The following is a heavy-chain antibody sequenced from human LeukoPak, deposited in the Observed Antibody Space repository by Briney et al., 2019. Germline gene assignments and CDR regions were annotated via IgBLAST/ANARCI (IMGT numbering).Heavy chain of an antibody. CDR1: GYTFTAYY. J-gene: IGHJ3*02. Sequence: ASVKVSCKASGYTFTAYYIHWVRQAPGQGLEWIGWINPNSGGTNYALKFRGRVTMTRDTSISTASMELSRLISDETAVYYCARPQDHGGNVENFNIWGQGTMVTVSS. CDR3: ARPQDHGGNVENFNI. D-gene: IGHD4-23*01. V-gene: IGHV1-2*02. CDR2: INPNSGGT.